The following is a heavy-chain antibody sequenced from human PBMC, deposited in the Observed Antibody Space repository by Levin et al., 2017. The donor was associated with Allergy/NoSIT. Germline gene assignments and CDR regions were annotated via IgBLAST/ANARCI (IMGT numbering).Heavy chain of an antibody. V-gene: IGHV3-21*01. CDR2: ISSSSSYI. CDR1: GFTFSSYS. CDR3: ARMWDRGYYFDY. D-gene: IGHD1-26*01. J-gene: IGHJ4*02. Sequence: PGGSLRLSCAASGFTFSSYSMNWVRQAPGKGLEWVSSISSSSSYIYYADSVKGRFTISRDNAKNSLYLQMNSLRAEDTAVYYCARMWDRGYYFDYWGQGTLVTVSS.